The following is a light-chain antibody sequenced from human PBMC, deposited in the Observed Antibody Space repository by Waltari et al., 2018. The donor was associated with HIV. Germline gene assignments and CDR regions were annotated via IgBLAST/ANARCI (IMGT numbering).Light chain of an antibody. J-gene: IGLJ2*01. CDR2: EVS. CDR1: SSDVGGYHY. CDR3: SSYTSSSTQV. Sequence: QSALTQPASVSGSPGQSTTIPCTGTSSDVGGYHYFSWYQQHPGKAPKLMIYEVSNRPSGVSNRFSGSKSGNTASLTISGLQAEDEADYYCSSYTSSSTQVFGGGTKLTVL. V-gene: IGLV2-14*01.